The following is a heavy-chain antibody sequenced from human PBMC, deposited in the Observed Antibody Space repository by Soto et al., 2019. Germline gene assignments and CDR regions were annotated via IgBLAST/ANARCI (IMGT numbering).Heavy chain of an antibody. CDR2: IYTSGNT. D-gene: IGHD6-13*01. J-gene: IGHJ5*02. CDR3: ARHIAAAGTNWFDP. V-gene: IGHV4-4*07. Sequence: SETLSLTCTVSGCSISSDYWIWSRQPAGKGLEWIGRIYTSGNTNYNPSLKSRVTMSVDTSKNQFSLKLSSVTAADTAVYYCARHIAAAGTNWFDPWGQGTLVTVSS. CDR1: GCSISSDY.